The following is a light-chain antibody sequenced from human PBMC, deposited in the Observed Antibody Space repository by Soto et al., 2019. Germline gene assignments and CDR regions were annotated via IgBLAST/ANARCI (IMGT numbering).Light chain of an antibody. V-gene: IGLV1-40*01. Sequence: QSVLTQPPSVSGAPGQRVTISCTGSSSNIGAGYDVHWYQQLPGTAPKLLIYGNSNRPSGVPDRFSGSKSGTSASLAITGLQAADEADDYCQSYDSSLSGNVVFGGGTKPTVL. CDR2: GNS. J-gene: IGLJ2*01. CDR1: SSNIGAGYD. CDR3: QSYDSSLSGNVV.